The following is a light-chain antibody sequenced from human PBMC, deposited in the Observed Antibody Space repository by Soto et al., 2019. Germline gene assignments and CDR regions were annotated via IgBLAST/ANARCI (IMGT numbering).Light chain of an antibody. CDR2: EVS. V-gene: IGLV2-14*01. CDR3: SSYTSSNTRFV. J-gene: IGLJ1*01. Sequence: QSALTQPASVSGSPGQSITISCTGTSTDIGEYNYVSWFQQHPGKAPKLMIYEVSYRPSGVSHRFSGSKSGNTASLTISGLQAEDEADYYCSSYTSSNTRFVFGTGT. CDR1: STDIGEYNY.